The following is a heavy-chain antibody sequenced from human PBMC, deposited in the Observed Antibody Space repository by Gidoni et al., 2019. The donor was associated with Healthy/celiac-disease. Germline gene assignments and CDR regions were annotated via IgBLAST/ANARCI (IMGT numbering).Heavy chain of an antibody. Sequence: EVQLVESGGGLVQPGRSLRLSCAASGFTFDDYAMHWVRPAPGKGLEWVSGISWNSGSIGYADSVKGRFTISRDNAKNSLYLQMNSLRAEDTALYYCAKGRFGELGAFDIWGQGTMVTVSS. J-gene: IGHJ3*02. CDR2: ISWNSGSI. V-gene: IGHV3-9*01. CDR3: AKGRFGELGAFDI. D-gene: IGHD3-10*01. CDR1: GFTFDDYA.